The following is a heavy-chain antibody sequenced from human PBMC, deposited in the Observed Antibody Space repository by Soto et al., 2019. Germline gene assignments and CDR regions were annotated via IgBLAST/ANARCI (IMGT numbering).Heavy chain of an antibody. V-gene: IGHV5-51*01. D-gene: IGHD5-18*01. CDR1: GYSFTSYW. CDR2: IYPGDSDT. Sequence: GESLKISCKGSGYSFTSYWIGWVRQMPGKGLEWMGIIYPGDSDTRYSPSFQGQVTISADKSISTAYLQWSSLKASDTAMYYCARQVRVDTAMAQDYYGMDVWGQGTTVTVSS. CDR3: ARQVRVDTAMAQDYYGMDV. J-gene: IGHJ6*02.